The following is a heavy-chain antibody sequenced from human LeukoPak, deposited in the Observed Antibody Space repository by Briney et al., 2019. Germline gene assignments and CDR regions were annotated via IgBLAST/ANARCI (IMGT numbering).Heavy chain of an antibody. CDR2: ISAYNGNT. Sequence: ASVKVSRKASGYTFTSYGISWVRQAPGQGLEWMGWISAYNGNTNYAQKLQGRVTMTRDMSTSTVYMELSSLRSEDTAVYYCARVLAGKLYYYFDYWGQGTLVTVSS. V-gene: IGHV1-18*01. CDR3: ARVLAGKLYYYFDY. D-gene: IGHD3-10*01. CDR1: GYTFTSYG. J-gene: IGHJ4*02.